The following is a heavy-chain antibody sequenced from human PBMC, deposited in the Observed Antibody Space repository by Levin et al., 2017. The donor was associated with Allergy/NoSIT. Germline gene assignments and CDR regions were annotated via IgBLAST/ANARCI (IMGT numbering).Heavy chain of an antibody. Sequence: SCAASGFTFSSYGMHWVRQAPGKGLEWVAVIWYDGSRKYYADSVKGRFTISRDNSKNTYLQMNSLRPEDTAVYYCARLGSGWSQDYWGQGTLVTVSS. CDR3: ARLGSGWSQDY. V-gene: IGHV3-33*01. J-gene: IGHJ4*02. CDR2: IWYDGSRK. CDR1: GFTFSSYG. D-gene: IGHD6-19*01.